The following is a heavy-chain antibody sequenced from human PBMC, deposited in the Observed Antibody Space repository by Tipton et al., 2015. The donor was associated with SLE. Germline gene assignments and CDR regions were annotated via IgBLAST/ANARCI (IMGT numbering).Heavy chain of an antibody. CDR3: ARHDTNYGRNWFDP. CDR2: ITNSGNT. D-gene: IGHD2-8*01. CDR1: GVSISGSSYY. Sequence: TLSLTCTVSGVSISGSSYYWDWIRQPPRKGPEWIGRITNSGNTYYTPSFQSRVTMSVDTSKNHFSLKLSSVTAADTAVYYCARHDTNYGRNWFDPWGQGTLVTVSS. V-gene: IGHV4-39*01. J-gene: IGHJ5*02.